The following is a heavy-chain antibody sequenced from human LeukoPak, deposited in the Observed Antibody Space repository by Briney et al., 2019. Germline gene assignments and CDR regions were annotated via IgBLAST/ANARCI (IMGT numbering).Heavy chain of an antibody. CDR1: GGSISSYY. D-gene: IGHD5-18*01. Sequence: SETLSLTCTVSGGSISSYYWSWIRQPPGKGLEWIGYIYTSGSTNYNPSLKSRVPISVDTSKNQFSPKLSSVTAADTAVYYCARLGYSYDDWGQGTLVTVSS. CDR2: IYTSGST. J-gene: IGHJ4*02. CDR3: ARLGYSYDD. V-gene: IGHV4-4*09.